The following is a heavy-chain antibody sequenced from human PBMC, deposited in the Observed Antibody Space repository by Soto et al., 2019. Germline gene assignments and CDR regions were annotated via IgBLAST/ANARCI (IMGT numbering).Heavy chain of an antibody. CDR1: GGSISSSSYY. V-gene: IGHV4-39*01. Sequence: PSETLSLTCTVCGGSISSSSYYWGWIRQPPGKGLEWIGSIYYSGSTYYNPSLKSRVTISVDTSNNSFSLKLSPVTAEDTALYYCARHKAALVYYKDVWGRGTKVNV. CDR3: ARHKAALVYYKDV. CDR2: IYYSGST. J-gene: IGHJ6*03. D-gene: IGHD3-16*01.